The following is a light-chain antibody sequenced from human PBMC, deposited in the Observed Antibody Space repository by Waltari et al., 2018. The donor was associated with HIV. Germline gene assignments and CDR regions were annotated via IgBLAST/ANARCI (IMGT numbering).Light chain of an antibody. CDR2: DAS. V-gene: IGKV3-11*01. CDR1: QSVSSY. CDR3: QQYNKWPPWT. J-gene: IGKJ1*01. Sequence: EIVLTQSPATLSLSPGERATLSCRASQSVSSYLAWYQQKPGQAPRLLIYDASNRATGIPARFSGSGSGTDFTLTISSLQSEDSAVYYCQQYNKWPPWTFGQGTKVEIK.